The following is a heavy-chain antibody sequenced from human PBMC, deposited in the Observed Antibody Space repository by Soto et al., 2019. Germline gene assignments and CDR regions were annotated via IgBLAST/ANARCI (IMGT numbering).Heavy chain of an antibody. CDR1: GGTFSSYA. CDR3: ARGWELADPAAFDI. V-gene: IGHV1-69*01. Sequence: QVQLVQSGAEVKKPGSSVKVSCKASGGTFSSYAISWVRQAPGQGLEWMGGIIPISGTANYAQKFQGRVTITADESTSTAYMELSSLSSEDTAVYYCARGWELADPAAFDIWGQGTMVTVSS. D-gene: IGHD1-26*01. J-gene: IGHJ3*02. CDR2: IIPISGTA.